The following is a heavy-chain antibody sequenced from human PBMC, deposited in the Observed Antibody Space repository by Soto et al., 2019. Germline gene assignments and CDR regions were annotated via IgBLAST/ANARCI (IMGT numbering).Heavy chain of an antibody. CDR3: ARHYKTGAFFDY. CDR1: GASVSSSHY. J-gene: IGHJ4*02. CDR2: VSYRGRP. V-gene: IGHV4-39*01. D-gene: IGHD1-20*01. Sequence: QLQLQESGPGLVKSSETLSLTCSVSGASVSSSHYWGWIRQPPGKGLEWIGSVSYRGRPYSSPSFKSRITISVDTSNTQLSLRVRSVTATDTAVYFCARHYKTGAFFDYWGQGKLVKVSS.